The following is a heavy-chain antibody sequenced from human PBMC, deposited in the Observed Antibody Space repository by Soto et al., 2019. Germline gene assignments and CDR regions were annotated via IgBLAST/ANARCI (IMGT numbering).Heavy chain of an antibody. D-gene: IGHD3-22*01. Sequence: SVKVSCKASGGTFSSYAISWVRQAPGEGLEWIGGLIPIFGTANYAQKFQGRVTITADESTSTDYMELSSLRSEDTAVYYCARGVHYDSSGYYYFYWGQGNLVNVS. CDR3: ARGVHYDSSGYYYFY. V-gene: IGHV1-69*13. CDR2: LIPIFGTA. CDR1: GGTFSSYA. J-gene: IGHJ4*02.